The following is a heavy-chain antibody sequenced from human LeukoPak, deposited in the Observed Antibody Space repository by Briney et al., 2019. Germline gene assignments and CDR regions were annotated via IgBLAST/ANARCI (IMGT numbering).Heavy chain of an antibody. CDR3: ARGGIITSYAFEI. D-gene: IGHD1-26*01. V-gene: IGHV3-21*01. Sequence: GGSLRLSCAASGFTFSTYAISWVRQAPGKGLEWVSCISSTSNYIFYADSVRGRFTISRDNAKNSLYLQMDSLRAEDTAVYYCARGGIITSYAFEIWGQAAMVTVSS. CDR2: ISSTSNYI. CDR1: GFTFSTYA. J-gene: IGHJ3*02.